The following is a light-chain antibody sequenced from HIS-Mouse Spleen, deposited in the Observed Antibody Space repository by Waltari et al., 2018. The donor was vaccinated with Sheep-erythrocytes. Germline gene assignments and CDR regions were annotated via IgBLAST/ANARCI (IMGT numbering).Light chain of an antibody. CDR2: EVS. CDR3: SSYAGSNNLV. V-gene: IGLV2-8*01. J-gene: IGLJ3*02. Sequence: QSALTQPPSASGSPGQSVTISCTGTSSDVGGYNYVSWYQQHPGKAPKLMIYEVSKLPSGLPGRFSGSKSGNPASLTVSGLQAEDEADYYCSSYAGSNNLVFGGGTKLTVL. CDR1: SSDVGGYNY.